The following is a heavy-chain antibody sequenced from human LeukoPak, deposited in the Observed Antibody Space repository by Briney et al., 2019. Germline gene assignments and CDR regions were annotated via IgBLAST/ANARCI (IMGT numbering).Heavy chain of an antibody. V-gene: IGHV3-48*01. CDR3: ARDAVQADTPFYLDI. J-gene: IGHJ4*02. D-gene: IGHD2-15*01. Sequence: PGGSLRLSCSLSGFTLASYSMSWVRQAPGKGLQWVSFISGSGNNVLYADSVKGRFTISRDNAENSLYLQMDSLRVEDTAVYYCARDAVQADTPFYLDIWGQGALVTVSS. CDR1: GFTLASYS. CDR2: ISGSGNNV.